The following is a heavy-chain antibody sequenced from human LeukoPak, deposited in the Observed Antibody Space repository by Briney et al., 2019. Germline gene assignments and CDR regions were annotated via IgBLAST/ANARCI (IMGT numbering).Heavy chain of an antibody. CDR1: GFTFSGYE. Sequence: PGGSLRLSCAASGFTFSGYEMNWVRQAPGKGLEWVSYISSSSSTIYYADSVKGRFTISRDNAKNTLYLQMNSLRAEHTAVYSCARGQYSSSWWSPTEPFDYWGQGTLVTVSS. D-gene: IGHD6-13*01. V-gene: IGHV3-48*03. CDR2: ISSSSSTI. J-gene: IGHJ4*02. CDR3: ARGQYSSSWWSPTEPFDY.